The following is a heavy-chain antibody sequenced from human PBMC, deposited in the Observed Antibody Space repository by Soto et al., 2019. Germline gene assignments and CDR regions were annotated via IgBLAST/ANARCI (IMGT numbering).Heavy chain of an antibody. V-gene: IGHV4-31*02. J-gene: IGHJ6*02. CDR1: GGPVSGDDLY. D-gene: IGHD3-22*01. Sequence: NPSETLSLTCVVFGGPVSGDDLYWSWIRHLPGKGLEWIANVYHTGSTYYNPSLKSRVSMSVDTSQNQFSLILASVTAADTAVYYCARALVTDYNSRDYHYYFAMDVWGQGTSVTVSS. CDR3: ARALVTDYNSRDYHYYFAMDV. CDR2: VYHTGST.